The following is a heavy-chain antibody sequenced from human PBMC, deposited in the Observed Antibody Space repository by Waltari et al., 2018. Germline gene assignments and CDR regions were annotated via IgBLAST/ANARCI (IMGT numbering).Heavy chain of an antibody. V-gene: IGHV4-30-2*01. D-gene: IGHD3-22*01. J-gene: IGHJ5*02. CDR1: GGSISSGGYS. CDR3: ARESGYYRRGNWFDP. CDR2: IYHSGST. Sequence: QLQLQESGSGLVKPSQTLSLTCAVSGGSISSGGYSWSWIRQPPGKGLEWIGYIYHSGSTYYNPSLKSRVTISVDRSKNQFSLKLSSVTAADTAVYYCARESGYYRRGNWFDPWGQGTLVTVSS.